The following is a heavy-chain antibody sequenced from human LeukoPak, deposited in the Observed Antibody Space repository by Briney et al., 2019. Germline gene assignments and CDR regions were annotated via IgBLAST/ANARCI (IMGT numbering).Heavy chain of an antibody. J-gene: IGHJ4*02. Sequence: GGSLRLSCAASGFTFSSYAMSWVRQAPGKGLEWASAISGSGGSTYYADSVKGRFTISRDNSKNTLYLQMNSLRAEDTAVYYCAKNQLVTVYFAYWGQGTLVTVSS. V-gene: IGHV3-23*01. CDR1: GFTFSSYA. CDR2: ISGSGGST. D-gene: IGHD6-13*01. CDR3: AKNQLVTVYFAY.